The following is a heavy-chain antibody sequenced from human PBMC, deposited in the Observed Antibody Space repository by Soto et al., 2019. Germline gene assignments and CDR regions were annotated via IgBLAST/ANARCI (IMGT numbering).Heavy chain of an antibody. D-gene: IGHD6-13*01. CDR3: AKVTKRAAAGRYEYYKYGMDV. V-gene: IGHV3-23*04. J-gene: IGHJ6*02. CDR1: GFAFSTYA. CDR2: ISGSGGSS. Sequence: EVQVVESGGALEHPGGSLRLSCAASGFAFSTYAMTWVRQAPGKGLEWVSVISGSGGSSYYAASVKGRFTISRDNSKNTLYLQMNGLRAEDTALYYCAKVTKRAAAGRYEYYKYGMDVWGQGTTVTVSS.